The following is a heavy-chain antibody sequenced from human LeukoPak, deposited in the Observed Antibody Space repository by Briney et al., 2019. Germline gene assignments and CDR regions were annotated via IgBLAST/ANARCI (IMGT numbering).Heavy chain of an antibody. Sequence: SETLSLTCTVSGDSISSSNFYWTWIRQPAGKGLEWIGRIYTGGNTNYNPSLQSRVALSIDTSKNQFSLKLTSVTAADTAVYYCARWERLNRVFFWGQGTLVAVSS. CDR1: GDSISSSNFY. D-gene: IGHD1-26*01. V-gene: IGHV4-61*02. CDR3: ARWERLNRVFF. CDR2: IYTGGNT. J-gene: IGHJ4*02.